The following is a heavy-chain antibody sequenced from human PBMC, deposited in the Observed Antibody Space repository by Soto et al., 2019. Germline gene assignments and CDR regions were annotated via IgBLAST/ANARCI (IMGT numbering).Heavy chain of an antibody. CDR2: ISGRASSI. CDR1: GFPFSDPL. Sequence: PGGSMRLSCAASGFPFSDPLMSWFRQATGKGLECISYISGRASSIYYADSVKGRFTVSRDNAKNSLFLQMNSLTVEDTAIYYCARWRSYGGTRSFDFWGQGTLVTVSS. D-gene: IGHD3-16*01. V-gene: IGHV3-11*01. J-gene: IGHJ4*02. CDR3: ARWRSYGGTRSFDF.